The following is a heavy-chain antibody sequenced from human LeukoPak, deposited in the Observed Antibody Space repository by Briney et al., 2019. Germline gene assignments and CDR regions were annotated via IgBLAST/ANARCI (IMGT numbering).Heavy chain of an antibody. Sequence: ASVKVSCKASGYTFTSYGISWVRQAPGQGLEWMGWISAYNGNTNYAQKLQGRVTMTTDTSTSTAYMELRSLRSDDTAVYYCARDSGIVVVIIPLDYWGQGTLVTVSS. D-gene: IGHD3-22*01. CDR2: ISAYNGNT. J-gene: IGHJ4*02. CDR3: ARDSGIVVVIIPLDY. V-gene: IGHV1-18*01. CDR1: GYTFTSYG.